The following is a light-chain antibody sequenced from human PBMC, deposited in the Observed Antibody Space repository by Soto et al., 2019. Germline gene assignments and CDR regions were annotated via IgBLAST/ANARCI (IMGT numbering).Light chain of an antibody. CDR3: RQHYHRPGT. CDR2: GLS. V-gene: IGKV3-15*01. CDR1: ESVRSK. Sequence: VLAQSPAYLCLSAGERATLSCRASESVRSKLAWYQQKPGQAPRLAIYGLSTLATGIPVRFSGSGSGTQSTHASSRRMPAEPLVRYFRQHYHRPGTFGQGTQVEIK. J-gene: IGKJ1*01.